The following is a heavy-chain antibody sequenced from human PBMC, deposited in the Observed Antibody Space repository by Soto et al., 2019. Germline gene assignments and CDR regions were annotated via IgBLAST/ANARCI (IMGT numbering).Heavy chain of an antibody. CDR1: GGSISSYY. V-gene: IGHV4-59*01. CDR2: IYYSGST. Sequence: SETLSLTCTVSGGSISSYYWSWIWQPPGKGLEWIGYIYYSGSTNYNPSLKSRVTISVDTSKNQFSLKLSSVTAADTAVYYCARDGRAAGTLFYYYYGMDVWGQGTTVTVSS. D-gene: IGHD6-13*01. J-gene: IGHJ6*02. CDR3: ARDGRAAGTLFYYYYGMDV.